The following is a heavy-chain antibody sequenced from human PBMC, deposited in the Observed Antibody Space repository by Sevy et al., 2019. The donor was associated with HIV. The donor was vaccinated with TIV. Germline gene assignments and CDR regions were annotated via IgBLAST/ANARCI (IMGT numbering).Heavy chain of an antibody. CDR2: ISAYNGNT. CDR3: ARDPPYYYYSSGPLDY. Sequence: ASVKVSCKASGYTFTSYGISWVRQAPGQGLEWMGWISAYNGNTNYAQKLQGRVSMTTDTSTSTAYMELRSLRSDDTAVYYCARDPPYYYYSSGPLDYWGQGTLVIVSS. J-gene: IGHJ4*02. CDR1: GYTFTSYG. V-gene: IGHV1-18*01. D-gene: IGHD3-22*01.